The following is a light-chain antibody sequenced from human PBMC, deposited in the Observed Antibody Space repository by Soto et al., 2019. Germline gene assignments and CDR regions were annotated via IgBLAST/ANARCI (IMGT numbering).Light chain of an antibody. Sequence: QSALTQPASVSGSPGQSITISCTGTSSDVGGYNYVSWYQQYPGKVPKLMIYGVSNRPSGVSNRFSGSKSGNTASLTISALQAEDEADYYCSSYSSIWTRVFGGGTKLTVL. J-gene: IGLJ3*02. V-gene: IGLV2-14*01. CDR3: SSYSSIWTRV. CDR2: GVS. CDR1: SSDVGGYNY.